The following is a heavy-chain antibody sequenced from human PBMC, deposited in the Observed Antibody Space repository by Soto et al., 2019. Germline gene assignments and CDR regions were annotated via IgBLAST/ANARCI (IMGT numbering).Heavy chain of an antibody. CDR1: GGTFSSQT. J-gene: IGHJ3*02. CDR3: ARPAVNDLDADSSAFDI. V-gene: IGHV1-69*02. CDR2: VIPIIGEG. D-gene: IGHD1-1*01. Sequence: QVQLVQSGAEVKEPGSSVKVSCKVSGGTFSSQTINWVRQVPGQGLEWMGSVIPIIGEGKYAQSFLGRVTITADRSRRTAYMELSRLRSEDTAVYYCARPAVNDLDADSSAFDIWGQGTMVTVSS.